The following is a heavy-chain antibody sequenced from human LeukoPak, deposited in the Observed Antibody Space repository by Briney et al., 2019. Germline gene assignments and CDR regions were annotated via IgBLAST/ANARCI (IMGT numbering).Heavy chain of an antibody. Sequence: SVKVSCKASGGTFSSYAISWVRQAPRQGLEWMGGIIPIFGTANYAQKFQGRVTITADKSTSTAYMELSSLRSEDTAVYYCARVGTYYYGSGSYSGWFDPWGQGTLVTVSS. CDR1: GGTFSSYA. D-gene: IGHD3-10*01. J-gene: IGHJ5*02. CDR2: IIPIFGTA. CDR3: ARVGTYYYGSGSYSGWFDP. V-gene: IGHV1-69*06.